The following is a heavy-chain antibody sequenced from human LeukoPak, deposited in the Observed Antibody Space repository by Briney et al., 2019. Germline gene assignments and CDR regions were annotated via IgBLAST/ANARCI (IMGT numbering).Heavy chain of an antibody. V-gene: IGHV3-53*01. CDR2: IYSGGNT. CDR3: AREQIIVAAIYFDY. CDR1: GFTVSSNY. D-gene: IGHD2-2*02. J-gene: IGHJ4*02. Sequence: PGGSLRLSCAASGFTVSSNYMSWVCQAPGKGLEWVSVIYSGGNTYYADSVKGRFTISRDNSKNTLYLQMNSLRAEDTAVYYCAREQIIVAAIYFDYWGQGTLVTVSS.